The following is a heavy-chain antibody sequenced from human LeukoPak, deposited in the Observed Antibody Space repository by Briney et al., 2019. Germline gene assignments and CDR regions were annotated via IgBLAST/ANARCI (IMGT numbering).Heavy chain of an antibody. D-gene: IGHD4-17*01. V-gene: IGHV3-48*01. J-gene: IGHJ4*02. CDR2: ISSSSSTI. CDR3: ARAVGDYFIDY. Sequence: GGSLRLSCAASGFTFSSYSMNWVRQAPGKGLEWVSYISSSSSTIYYADSVKGRFTISRDNAKNSLYLQMNSLRAEDTAVYCCARAVGDYFIDYWGQGTLVTVSS. CDR1: GFTFSSYS.